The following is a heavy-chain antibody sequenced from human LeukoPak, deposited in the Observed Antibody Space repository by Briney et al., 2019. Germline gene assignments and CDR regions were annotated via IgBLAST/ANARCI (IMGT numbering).Heavy chain of an antibody. V-gene: IGHV3-21*01. Sequence: GGSLRLSCAASGFTFSSYSMNWVRQAPGKGLEWVSSISSGSSYIYYADSVKGRFTISRDNAKNSLYLQMNSLRAEDTAVYYCARVSANYYGSGSKLDYWGQGTLVTVSS. CDR1: GFTFSSYS. J-gene: IGHJ4*02. CDR2: ISSGSSYI. CDR3: ARVSANYYGSGSKLDY. D-gene: IGHD3-10*01.